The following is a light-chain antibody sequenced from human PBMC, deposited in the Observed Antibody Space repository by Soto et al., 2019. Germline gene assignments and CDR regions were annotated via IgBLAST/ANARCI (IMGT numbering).Light chain of an antibody. J-gene: IGKJ2*01. Sequence: EIVMTQSPDTLSVSPGERATLSCRASQRISSNLAWYQQKPGQAPRLLIYGASTRATGVPARFSGSGSETDFTLTISNLQSEDCAVYYCQHYNNWPPYTFGQGTKV. CDR2: GAS. V-gene: IGKV3D-15*01. CDR3: QHYNNWPPYT. CDR1: QRISSN.